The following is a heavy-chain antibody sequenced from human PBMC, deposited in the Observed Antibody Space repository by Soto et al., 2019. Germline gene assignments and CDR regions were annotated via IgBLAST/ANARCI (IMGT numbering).Heavy chain of an antibody. V-gene: IGHV1-69*01. D-gene: IGHD3-22*01. J-gene: IGHJ5*02. CDR2: IIPIFSTP. CDR3: ARPIQYYFDTSAQSAWFDP. CDR1: GGRYECSS. Sequence: GGRYECSSRCCVRQDPEQGLEWMGGIIPIFSTPNYAQKFQGRVTITADESTSTAYMELSSLRSEDTAVYYCARPIQYYFDTSAQSAWFDPWGQGTLVTSPQ.